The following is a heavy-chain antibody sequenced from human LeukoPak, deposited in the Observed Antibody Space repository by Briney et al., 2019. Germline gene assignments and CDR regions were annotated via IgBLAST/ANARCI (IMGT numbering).Heavy chain of an antibody. D-gene: IGHD3-9*01. CDR1: GFIFSTYW. CDR2: IWYGGSNK. V-gene: IGHV3-33*08. J-gene: IGHJ4*02. Sequence: GGSLRLSCVGSGFIFSTYWMAWVRQAPGKGLEWVAVIWYGGSNKYYADSVKGRFTISRDNAKNSLFLQMNSLRAEDTALYYCASGFDILTGYYSSPFDYWGQGTLVTVSS. CDR3: ASGFDILTGYYSSPFDY.